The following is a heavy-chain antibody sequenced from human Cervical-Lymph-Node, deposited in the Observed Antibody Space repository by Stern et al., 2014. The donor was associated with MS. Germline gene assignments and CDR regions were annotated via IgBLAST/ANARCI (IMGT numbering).Heavy chain of an antibody. CDR3: ARGVTAVTNYVPNWCFDL. D-gene: IGHD4-11*01. J-gene: IGHJ2*01. CDR2: VYYSGLT. CDR1: GGSITNRDY. V-gene: IGHV4-39*02. Sequence: QVQLQESGPGLVKPSETLSLTCTVSGGSITNRDYWGWIRQSPGKGLEWIGSVYYSGLTYYRPSLKRRATISIDTSRNQFFLRLTPGTATDTAVYFCARGVTAVTNYVPNWCFDLWGRGTLVTVSS.